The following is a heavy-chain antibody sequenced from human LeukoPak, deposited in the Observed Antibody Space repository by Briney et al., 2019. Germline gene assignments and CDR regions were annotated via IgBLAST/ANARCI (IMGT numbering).Heavy chain of an antibody. CDR3: VKDLRDRFSLYNHLD. D-gene: IGHD3-16*01. CDR1: GFTFSSYG. CDR2: IRYDGEET. Sequence: GGSLRLSCSASGFTFSSYGIHSVRQAPGKGLEWVTFIRYDGEETYYAESVNGRISISKDNSKNTAYMQMNSLRAEDTAVYYCVKDLRDRFSLYNHLDWGQGTLVTVSS. J-gene: IGHJ4*02. V-gene: IGHV3-30*02.